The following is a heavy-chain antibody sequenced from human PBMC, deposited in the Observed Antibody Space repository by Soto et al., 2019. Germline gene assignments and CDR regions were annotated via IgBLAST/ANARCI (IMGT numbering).Heavy chain of an antibody. J-gene: IGHJ3*02. CDR1: GGSFTNYY. D-gene: IGHD2-21*01. Sequence: SETLSLTCIVSGGSFTNYYWSWIRQPAGKGLEYIGRINTNGDINFNPSLRSRVTMSVDSSKGQFSLSLSFVTAADTAVYYCARLQLPDVTGAFDIWGQGTTVTVSS. V-gene: IGHV4-4*07. CDR2: INTNGDI. CDR3: ARLQLPDVTGAFDI.